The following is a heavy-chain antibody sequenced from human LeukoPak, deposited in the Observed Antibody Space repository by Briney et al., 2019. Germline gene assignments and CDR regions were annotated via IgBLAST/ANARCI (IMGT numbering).Heavy chain of an antibody. CDR1: GGTFSSYA. Sequence: SVKVSCKASGGTFSSYAISWVRQAPGQGLEWMGGIIPIFGTANYAQKFQGRVTITADEFTSTAYMELSSLRSEDTAVYYCARDVDTAMVTEPDAFDIWGQGTMVTVSS. CDR2: IIPIFGTA. V-gene: IGHV1-69*01. CDR3: ARDVDTAMVTEPDAFDI. D-gene: IGHD5-18*01. J-gene: IGHJ3*02.